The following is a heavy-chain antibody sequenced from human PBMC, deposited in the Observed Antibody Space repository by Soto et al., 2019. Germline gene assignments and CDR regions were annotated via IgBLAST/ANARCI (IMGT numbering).Heavy chain of an antibody. D-gene: IGHD3-3*01. CDR2: INPSGGST. CDR1: GYTFTSYY. CDR3: ASYDCWSGSYSYYYGMDV. J-gene: IGHJ6*02. V-gene: IGHV1-46*01. Sequence: ASVKVSCKASGYTFTSYYMHWVRQAPGQGLEWMGIINPSGGSTSYAQKFQGRVTMTRDTSTSTVYMELSSLRSEDTAVYYCASYDCWSGSYSYYYGMDVWGQGTTVTVSS.